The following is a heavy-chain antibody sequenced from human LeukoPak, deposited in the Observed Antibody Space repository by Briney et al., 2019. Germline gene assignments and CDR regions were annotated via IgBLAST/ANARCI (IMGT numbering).Heavy chain of an antibody. J-gene: IGHJ4*02. Sequence: GRSLRLSCAASGLTVSSNYMSWVRQAPGKRLEWVSVIYSGGRTYYADSVKGRFTISRDNSKDTLYLQMNSLRAEDTALYYCARSLAIESYVSWYFDHWGQGTLVTVSS. V-gene: IGHV3-53*01. D-gene: IGHD1-26*01. CDR1: GLTVSSNY. CDR3: ARSLAIESYVSWYFDH. CDR2: IYSGGRT.